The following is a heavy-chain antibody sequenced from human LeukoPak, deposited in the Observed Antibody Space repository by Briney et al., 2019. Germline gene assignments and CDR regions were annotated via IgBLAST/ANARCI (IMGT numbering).Heavy chain of an antibody. CDR1: GYTFTGYY. CDR3: AILRTSGTTLDY. CDR2: INPNSGGT. Sequence: GASVTVSCKASGYTFTGYYMHWVRQAPGQGLEWMGWINPNSGGTNYAQKFQGRVTMTRDTSISTAYMELSRLRSDDTAVYYCAILRTSGTTLDYWGQGTLVTVSS. D-gene: IGHD2-2*01. V-gene: IGHV1-2*02. J-gene: IGHJ4*02.